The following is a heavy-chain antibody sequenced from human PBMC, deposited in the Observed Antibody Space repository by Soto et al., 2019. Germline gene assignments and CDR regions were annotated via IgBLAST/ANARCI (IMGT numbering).Heavy chain of an antibody. D-gene: IGHD3-10*02. CDR1: GFSLSASGAS. CDR2: IYWNDDK. Sequence: DPTLVNPTQTLRLTCAFSGFSLSASGASVGWIRQPPGKALEWLAHIYWNDDKRYSPSLRSRLTISKDTSKNQVVLTFTNMDPADTGTYYCVHRLDVPGLAFDPWGHGTLVTVSS. V-gene: IGHV2-5*01. J-gene: IGHJ5*02. CDR3: VHRLDVPGLAFDP.